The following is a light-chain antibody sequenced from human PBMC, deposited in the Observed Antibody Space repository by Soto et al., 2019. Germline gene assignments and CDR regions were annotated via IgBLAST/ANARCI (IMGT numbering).Light chain of an antibody. CDR2: DTS. CDR3: HQRGDSPT. CDR1: QNVNYY. Sequence: EIVVTQSPATLSLSPGDRATLSCRTSQNVNYYLAWYQQKPGQAPRLLIYDTSNRATGIPARFTGSGSGTDFTLTISSLEHEDFAVYYCHQRGDSPTFGGGTKVEIK. V-gene: IGKV3-11*01. J-gene: IGKJ4*01.